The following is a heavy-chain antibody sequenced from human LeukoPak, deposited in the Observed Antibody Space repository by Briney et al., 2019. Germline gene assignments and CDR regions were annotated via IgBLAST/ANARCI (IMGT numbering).Heavy chain of an antibody. CDR2: IGRSGSTI. Sequence: GGSLRLSCAASGFTFSIYEMNRVRQAPGKGLEWVSYIGRSGSTIYYADSVKGRFTISRDNAKNSLYLQMNSLRAEDTAVYYCARDPYYGDYVVWGQGTLVTVSS. CDR3: ARDPYYGDYVV. J-gene: IGHJ4*02. D-gene: IGHD4-17*01. CDR1: GFTFSIYE. V-gene: IGHV3-48*03.